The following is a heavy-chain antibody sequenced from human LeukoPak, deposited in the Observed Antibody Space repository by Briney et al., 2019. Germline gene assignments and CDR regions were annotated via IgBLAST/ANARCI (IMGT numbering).Heavy chain of an antibody. Sequence: SVKVSCKASGGTFSSYAISWVLQAPGQGLEWMGGIIPIFGTTHFAQKFQGRVTITADESTTTASLELSSLRSEATPAHYCASMGGGSGSYYSPWYFDYWGQGTLVTVSS. J-gene: IGHJ4*02. CDR3: ASMGGGSGSYYSPWYFDY. CDR1: GGTFSSYA. V-gene: IGHV1-69*01. CDR2: IIPIFGTT. D-gene: IGHD3-10*01.